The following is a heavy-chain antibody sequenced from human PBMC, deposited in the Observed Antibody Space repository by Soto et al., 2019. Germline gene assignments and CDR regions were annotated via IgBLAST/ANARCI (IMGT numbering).Heavy chain of an antibody. CDR2: IIPIFNTA. CDR3: ARVRPTEYVGNYDNGMDV. CDR1: GGTLSNYA. Sequence: QVQLVQSGAEVKKPGSSVKVSCKASGGTLSNYAFTWVRQAPGQGLEWMGGIIPIFNTANYAQKFQVRVTITADECPSTAYMEVNSLRSEDTAVYYCARVRPTEYVGNYDNGMDVWGQGTTVTVSS. V-gene: IGHV1-69*01. J-gene: IGHJ6*02. D-gene: IGHD3-16*01.